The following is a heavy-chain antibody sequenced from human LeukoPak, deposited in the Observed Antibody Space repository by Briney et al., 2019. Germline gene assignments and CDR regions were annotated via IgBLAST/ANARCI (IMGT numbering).Heavy chain of an antibody. J-gene: IGHJ4*02. V-gene: IGHV4-59*08. CDR2: IYSSGSI. CDR3: ARQFEF. CDR1: GGSLSSYY. Sequence: NASETLSLTCTVFGGSLSSYYWVWVRQPPGKGLEWIGLIYSSGSIEYNPSLKSRLTISLDTSKNQISLKLTSVTAADTAIYYCARQFEFWGQGTLVTVSS.